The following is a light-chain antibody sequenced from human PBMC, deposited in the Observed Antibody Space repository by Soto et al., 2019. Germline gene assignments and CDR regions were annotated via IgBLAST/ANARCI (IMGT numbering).Light chain of an antibody. V-gene: IGLV2-14*01. CDR1: SSDIGSYDF. CDR2: VVT. J-gene: IGLJ1*01. Sequence: QSVLTQPASVSGSPGQAITISCAGTSSDIGSYDFVSWHQQHPGKAPNLLIYVVTNRPSGVSDRFSGSKSGNTASLTISGLQAEDEADYYCSSFTSRFTFVFGTGTKVTVL. CDR3: SSFTSRFTFV.